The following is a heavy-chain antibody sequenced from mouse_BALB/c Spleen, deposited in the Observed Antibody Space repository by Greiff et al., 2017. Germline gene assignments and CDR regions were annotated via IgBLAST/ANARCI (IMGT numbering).Heavy chain of an antibody. J-gene: IGHJ3*01. V-gene: IGHV1-12*01. CDR3: ARCGYDGTGQAWFAY. CDR2: IYPGNGDT. Sequence: QVQLQQPGAELVKPGASVKMSCKASGYTFTSYNMHWVKQTPGQGLEWIGAIYPGNGDTSYNQKFKGKATLTADKSSSTAYMQLSSLTSEDSAVYYCARCGYDGTGQAWFAYWGQGTLVTVSA. CDR1: GYTFTSYN. D-gene: IGHD2-14*01.